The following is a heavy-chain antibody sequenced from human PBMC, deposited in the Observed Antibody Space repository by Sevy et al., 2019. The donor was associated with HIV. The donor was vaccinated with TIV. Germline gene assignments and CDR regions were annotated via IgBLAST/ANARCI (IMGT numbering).Heavy chain of an antibody. CDR3: ARDTKDYGDSVYYYYYGMDV. Sequence: ASVKVSCKASGGTFSSYAISWVRQAPGQGLEWMGGIIPIFGTANYAQMFQGRVTITADESTSTAYMELSSLRSEDTAVYYCARDTKDYGDSVYYYYYGMDVWGQGTTVTVSS. CDR2: IIPIFGTA. V-gene: IGHV1-69*13. J-gene: IGHJ6*02. D-gene: IGHD4-17*01. CDR1: GGTFSSYA.